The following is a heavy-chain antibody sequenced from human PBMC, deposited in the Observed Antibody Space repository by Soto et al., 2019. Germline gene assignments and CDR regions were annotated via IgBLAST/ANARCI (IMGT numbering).Heavy chain of an antibody. J-gene: IGHJ5*02. D-gene: IGHD3-22*01. V-gene: IGHV4-34*01. CDR1: GGSFSGCY. CDR3: ARGVVYYYDSSGYRNWFDP. Sequence: SETLSLTCAVYGGSFSGCYWSWIRQPPGKGLEWIGEINHSGSTNYNPSLKSRVTISVDTSKNQFSLKLSSVTAADTAVYYCARGVVYYYDSSGYRNWFDPWGQGTLVTVSS. CDR2: INHSGST.